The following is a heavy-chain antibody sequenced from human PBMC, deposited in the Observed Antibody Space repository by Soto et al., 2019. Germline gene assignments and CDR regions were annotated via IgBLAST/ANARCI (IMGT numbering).Heavy chain of an antibody. CDR1: GYTFTSYG. Sequence: GASVKVSCKASGYTFTSYGISWVRQAPGQGLEWMGWISAYNGNTNYAQKLQGRVTMTTDTSTSTAYMELRSLRSDDTAVYYCARDPQGHASSGWYGVYFDYWGQGTLVTVSS. V-gene: IGHV1-18*01. J-gene: IGHJ4*02. CDR3: ARDPQGHASSGWYGVYFDY. D-gene: IGHD6-19*01. CDR2: ISAYNGNT.